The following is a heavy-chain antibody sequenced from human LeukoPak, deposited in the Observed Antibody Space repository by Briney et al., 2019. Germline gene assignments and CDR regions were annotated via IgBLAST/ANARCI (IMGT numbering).Heavy chain of an antibody. J-gene: IGHJ4*02. Sequence: FQGRVTMTTDTSTSTAYMELRSLRSDDTAVYYCARGSFDYWGQGTLVTVSS. V-gene: IGHV1-18*01. CDR3: ARGSFDY.